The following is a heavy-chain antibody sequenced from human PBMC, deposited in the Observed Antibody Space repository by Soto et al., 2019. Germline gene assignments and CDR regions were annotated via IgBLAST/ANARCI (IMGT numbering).Heavy chain of an antibody. J-gene: IGHJ6*02. CDR2: INPRSGDT. Sequence: ASVKVSCKTSGYTFTSDYMHWVRQAPGLGLEWMGMINPRSGDTTYTQQLQGRVTLTSDTSTSTVYMELTRLRSGDTAVYYCAKGFVSGQLPNHYYYSMDVWGQGTTVTVSS. V-gene: IGHV1-46*01. CDR1: GYTFTSDY. D-gene: IGHD6-6*01. CDR3: AKGFVSGQLPNHYYYSMDV.